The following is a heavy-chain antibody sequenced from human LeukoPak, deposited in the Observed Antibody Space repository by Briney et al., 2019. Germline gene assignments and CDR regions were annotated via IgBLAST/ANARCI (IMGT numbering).Heavy chain of an antibody. D-gene: IGHD3-10*01. Sequence: PGGSLRLSCAASGFALRSYVMHWVRQAPGKGLEWVAVISYDGSNKFYADSVRGRFAISRDNSRNTLYLQVYGLSAEDTAIYFCARASGAASRGVDYWGQGTVVSVSS. J-gene: IGHJ4*02. CDR3: ARASGAASRGVDY. CDR2: ISYDGSNK. V-gene: IGHV3-30*09. CDR1: GFALRSYV.